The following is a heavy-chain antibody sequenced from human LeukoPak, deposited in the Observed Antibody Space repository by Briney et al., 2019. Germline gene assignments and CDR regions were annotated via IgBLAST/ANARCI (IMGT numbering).Heavy chain of an antibody. D-gene: IGHD3-22*01. CDR1: GFTFSSYE. CDR2: ISSSGSTI. V-gene: IGHV3-48*03. CDR3: ARARYDSSGYYGILDY. Sequence: GGSLRLSCAASGFTFSSYEMNWVRQAPGKGLEWVSYISSSGSTIYYADSVKGRFTISRDNAKNSLYLQMNSLRAEDTAVYYCARARYDSSGYYGILDYWGQGTLVTVSS. J-gene: IGHJ4*02.